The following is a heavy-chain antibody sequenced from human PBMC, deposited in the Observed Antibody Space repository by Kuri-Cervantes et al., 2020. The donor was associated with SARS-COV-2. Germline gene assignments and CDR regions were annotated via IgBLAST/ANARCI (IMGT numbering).Heavy chain of an antibody. V-gene: IGHV1-69*05. D-gene: IGHD3-9*01. CDR2: IIPIFGTA. Sequence: SVKVSCKASGGTFSSYAISWVRQAPGQGLEWMGGIIPIFGTANYAQEFQGRVTITTDESTSTAYMELSSLRSEDTAVYYCARACFDWLSGVPQCYFDYWGQGTLVTVSS. CDR3: ARACFDWLSGVPQCYFDY. J-gene: IGHJ4*02. CDR1: GGTFSSYA.